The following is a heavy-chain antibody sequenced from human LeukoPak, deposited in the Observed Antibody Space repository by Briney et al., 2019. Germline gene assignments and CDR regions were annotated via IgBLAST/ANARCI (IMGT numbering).Heavy chain of an antibody. V-gene: IGHV4-4*07. J-gene: IGHJ1*01. D-gene: IGHD3-9*01. CDR1: GGSISNYY. Sequence: SSETLSLTCTVSGGSISNYYWSWVRQPAGKGLEWIGRIYTSGSTNYNPSLKSRVTISVDTSKNQFSLKLSSVTAADTAVYYCARAFTDYDILTGYITTEYFQHWGQGTLVTVSS. CDR3: ARAFTDYDILTGYITTEYFQH. CDR2: IYTSGST.